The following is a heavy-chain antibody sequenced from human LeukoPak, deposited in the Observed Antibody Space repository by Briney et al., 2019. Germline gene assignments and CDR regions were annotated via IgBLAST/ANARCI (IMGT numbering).Heavy chain of an antibody. J-gene: IGHJ6*02. D-gene: IGHD2-21*02. CDR2: IYPGDSHI. CDR3: TRLPALARDLFYYGMDL. CDR1: GYSFTDYW. V-gene: IGHV5-51*01. Sequence: GESLKISCQGIGYSFTDYWIGWVRQMRGKGLEWMAMIYPGDSHIRYSPSLQSQVTISADKSINTAHLQWSSLKASDTAIYYCTRLPALARDLFYYGMDLWGQGTEVTVSS.